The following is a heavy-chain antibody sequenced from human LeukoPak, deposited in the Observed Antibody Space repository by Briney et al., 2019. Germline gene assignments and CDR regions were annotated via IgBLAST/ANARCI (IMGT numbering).Heavy chain of an antibody. V-gene: IGHV3-73*01. Sequence: GGSLRLSCAASGFTFSRFAMHWVRQAPGKGLEWVGRIRSKANGYTTADAASLKGRFTISRDDSKRSAFVQMNSLKTDDTAFYYCVRLGGGDAFDIWGPGTMVTVSS. CDR3: VRLGGGDAFDI. CDR1: GFTFSRFA. CDR2: IRSKANGYTT. J-gene: IGHJ3*02.